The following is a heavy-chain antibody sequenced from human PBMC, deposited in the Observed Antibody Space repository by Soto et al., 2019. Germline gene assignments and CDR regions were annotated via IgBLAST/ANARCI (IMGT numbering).Heavy chain of an antibody. CDR1: GYTFTTHY. Sequence: QVQLVQSGAEVKKPGASVTVSCKASGYTFTTHYMHWVRQAPGQGLEWMGIINPSGGRTTYALKFQGRVSLTRETSTNKVYMELSSLRSEDSAVYYCARAGENYGSGTFSPPLRYCFTSWGQGTLVTVSS. V-gene: IGHV1-46*01. J-gene: IGHJ4*02. D-gene: IGHD3-10*01. CDR2: INPSGGRT. CDR3: ARAGENYGSGTFSPPLRYCFTS.